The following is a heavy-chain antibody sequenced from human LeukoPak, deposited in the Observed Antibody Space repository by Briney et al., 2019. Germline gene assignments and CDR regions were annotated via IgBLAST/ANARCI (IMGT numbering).Heavy chain of an antibody. CDR3: ARCPNYYDSSGYASDAFDI. CDR2: IIPILGIA. CDR1: GGTFSSYA. V-gene: IGHV1-69*04. Sequence: SVKVSCKASGGTFSSYAISWVRQAPGQGLEWMGRIIPILGIANYAQKFQGRVTITADKSTSTAYMELSSLRSEDTAVYYCARCPNYYDSSGYASDAFDIWGQGTMVTVSS. J-gene: IGHJ3*02. D-gene: IGHD3-22*01.